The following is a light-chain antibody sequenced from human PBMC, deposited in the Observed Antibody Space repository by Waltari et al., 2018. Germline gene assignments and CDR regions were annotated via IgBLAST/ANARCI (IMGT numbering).Light chain of an antibody. Sequence: DIVMTQSPDSLAVSLGERATINCKSSQSVLYSSNNKNYLAWYQQKPGQPPKLLIYWASTRASAVPDRFSGSGSGTDFTLTISSLQAEDVAVYYCQQYYPVPPHTFGGGTKVEIK. V-gene: IGKV4-1*01. CDR2: WAS. CDR3: QQYYPVPPHT. J-gene: IGKJ4*01. CDR1: QSVLYSSNNKNY.